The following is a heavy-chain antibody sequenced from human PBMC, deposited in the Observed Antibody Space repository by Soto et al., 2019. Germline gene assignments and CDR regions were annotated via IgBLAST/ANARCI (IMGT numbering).Heavy chain of an antibody. CDR2: ISYDGSNR. CDR1: GFTLSSYA. J-gene: IGHJ4*02. V-gene: IGHV3-30-3*01. CDR3: ARDKGSSAYSFAYNFDY. D-gene: IGHD3-16*01. Sequence: QVQLVDSGGGVVQPGRSLRLSCVASGFTLSSYALHWVRQAPGRGLEWVVVISYDGSNRKYADSVKGRFTISRDNSKNTVYLQMNSLRPEDTAAYYCARDKGSSAYSFAYNFDYWGQGTLVTVSS.